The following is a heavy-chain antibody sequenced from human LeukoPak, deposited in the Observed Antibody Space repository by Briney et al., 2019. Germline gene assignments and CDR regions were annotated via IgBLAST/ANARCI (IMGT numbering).Heavy chain of an antibody. CDR3: ARDVGSSPFDC. J-gene: IGHJ4*02. CDR2: IWSDGSNE. CDR1: GFTVSRSG. V-gene: IGHV3-33*01. Sequence: GGSLRFSCAASGFTVSRSGMHWVRQAPGRGLEWVAVIWSDGSNENYADSVKGRFTISRDNSKNTLYLQMNSLRAEDTAVYYCARDVGSSPFDCWGQGTLVTVSS. D-gene: IGHD1-26*01.